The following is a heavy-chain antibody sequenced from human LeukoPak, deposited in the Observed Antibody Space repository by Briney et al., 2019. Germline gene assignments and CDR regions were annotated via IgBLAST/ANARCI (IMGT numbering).Heavy chain of an antibody. V-gene: IGHV1-58*01. Sequence: LGKVSCKTSGFTFSTSAVQWVRQARGQRLEWIGWIIVGSGATNYAQSLQGRFTITRDMSTNTAYMELSSLGSEDSAVYYCAAELYGVYTDCCTFHLWGQGTMVTVSS. CDR3: AAELYGVYTDCCTFHL. CDR1: GFTFSTSA. CDR2: IIVGSGAT. J-gene: IGHJ3*01. D-gene: IGHD4-17*01.